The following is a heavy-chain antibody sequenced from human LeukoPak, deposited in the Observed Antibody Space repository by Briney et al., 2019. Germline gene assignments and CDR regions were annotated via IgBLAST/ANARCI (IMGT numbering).Heavy chain of an antibody. V-gene: IGHV4-59*08. CDR3: ARRLDAGWFYP. D-gene: IGHD3/OR15-3a*01. Sequence: SETLSLTCTVSDGSITGYYWSWIRQPPGKGLEWIGYIYYSGNTNYIPSLKSRVTISVDTSKNQFSLKLTSVTAADTAVYYCARRLDAGWFYPWGQGALVTVSS. CDR2: IYYSGNT. J-gene: IGHJ5*02. CDR1: DGSITGYY.